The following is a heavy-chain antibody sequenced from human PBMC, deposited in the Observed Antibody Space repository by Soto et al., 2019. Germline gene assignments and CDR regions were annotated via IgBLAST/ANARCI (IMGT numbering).Heavy chain of an antibody. V-gene: IGHV4-59*01. CDR1: GGSISSYY. J-gene: IGHJ5*02. CDR2: IYYRGNT. CDR3: AREGSERGWSDP. Sequence: QVQLQESGPGLVKPSETLSLTCTVSGGSISSYYWSWIRQPPGKGLEWIGYIYYRGNTKYKPSLISRVTIAVDTPNKHFSLKLNSVSAADTAVYFCAREGSERGWSDPWGQGSLGTVYS.